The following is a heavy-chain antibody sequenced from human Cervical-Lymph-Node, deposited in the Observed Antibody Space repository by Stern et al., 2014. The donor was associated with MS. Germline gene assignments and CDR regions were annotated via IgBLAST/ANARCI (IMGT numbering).Heavy chain of an antibody. D-gene: IGHD1-14*01. J-gene: IGHJ4*02. V-gene: IGHV5-51*01. CDR1: GFKFSIYW. Sequence: EVQLEESGAELIRPGESLKISCKGSGFKFSIYWIACVRQMPGKGLEWMGLFYPGDAKTRYSPSFQGQVTMSADKSTSTAYLQWSSLNASDTAMYFCARQTTAWASDVWGQGTLVTVSS. CDR3: ARQTTAWASDV. CDR2: FYPGDAKT.